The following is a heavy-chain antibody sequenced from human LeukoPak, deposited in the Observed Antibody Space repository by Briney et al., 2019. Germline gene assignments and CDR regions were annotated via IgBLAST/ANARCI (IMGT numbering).Heavy chain of an antibody. V-gene: IGHV4-61*02. CDR1: GGSISSGSYY. J-gene: IGHJ3*02. CDR2: IYTSGST. CDR3: ARIYDSSGYYHYSPDAFDI. D-gene: IGHD3-22*01. Sequence: SETLSLTCTVSGGSISSGSYYWSWIRQPAGKGLEWIGRIYTSGSTNYNPSLKSRVTISVDTSKNQFSLKLSSVTAADTAVYYCARIYDSSGYYHYSPDAFDIWGQGTMVTVSS.